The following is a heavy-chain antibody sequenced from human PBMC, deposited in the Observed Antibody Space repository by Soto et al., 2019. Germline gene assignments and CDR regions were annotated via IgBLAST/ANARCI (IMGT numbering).Heavy chain of an antibody. J-gene: IGHJ4*02. CDR1: GYAFPSHD. Sequence: QVQLVQSGAEVKKPGASVRVSCKAYGYAFPSHDVNWVRQASGQGLEWMGWMDPNSGATGFAPKFQGRVTMTRNTSISTAYMDLSSLTSEDTAVYYCARGFTTGATIEGFDYWGQGTLVTVSS. D-gene: IGHD1-1*01. CDR2: MDPNSGAT. CDR3: ARGFTTGATIEGFDY. V-gene: IGHV1-8*01.